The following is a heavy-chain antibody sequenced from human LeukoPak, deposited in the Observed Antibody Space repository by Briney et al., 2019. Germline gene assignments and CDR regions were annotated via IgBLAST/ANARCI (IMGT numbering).Heavy chain of an antibody. CDR2: IIPIFGTA. CDR1: GGTFSSFG. V-gene: IGHV1-69*06. D-gene: IGHD3-10*01. Sequence: GASVKVSCKASGGTFSSFGISWVRQAPGQGLEWMGGIIPIFGTANYAQKFQGRVTITADKSTNTAYMELNSLRSEDTAVYYCARTTVRGVMVPDFDYWGQGTLVTASS. CDR3: ARTTVRGVMVPDFDY. J-gene: IGHJ4*02.